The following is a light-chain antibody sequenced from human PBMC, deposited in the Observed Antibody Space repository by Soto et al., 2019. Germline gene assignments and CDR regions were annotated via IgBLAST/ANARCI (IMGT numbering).Light chain of an antibody. J-gene: IGKJ4*01. CDR2: HAS. CDR3: HQTYSPPLT. Sequence: EIQMTQSPSSLSASVGDRVTITCRASQTITNYLNWYQQKPGKTPKLLIYHASNLQTGVPSRFSGSGSGTDFTLTITSLQPEDFATYFCHQTYSPPLTFGGGIKMEIK. V-gene: IGKV1-39*01. CDR1: QTITNY.